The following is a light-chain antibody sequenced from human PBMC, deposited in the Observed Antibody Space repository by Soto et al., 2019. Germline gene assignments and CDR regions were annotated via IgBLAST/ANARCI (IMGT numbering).Light chain of an antibody. CDR1: SSDVGGYNY. Sequence: QSVLTQPASVSGSPGQSITISCTGTSSDVGGYNYVSWYQQHPGKAPKFMIYDVSNRPSGASTRFSGSKSGNTASLTISGLQAEEEADYYCNSYTTSNTRQIVFGTGTKVTVL. CDR2: DVS. J-gene: IGLJ1*01. V-gene: IGLV2-14*01. CDR3: NSYTTSNTRQIV.